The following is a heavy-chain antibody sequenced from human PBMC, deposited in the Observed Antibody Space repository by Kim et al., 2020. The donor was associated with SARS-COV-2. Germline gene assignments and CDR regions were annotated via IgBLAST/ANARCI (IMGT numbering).Heavy chain of an antibody. D-gene: IGHD6-19*01. CDR1: GLTFSSYN. CDR3: ARDRFSSGWYWPFDY. CDR2: ITSDSSYI. J-gene: IGHJ4*02. Sequence: GGSLRLSCAASGLTFSSYNMNWVRQAPGKGLEWVSCITSDSSYIYYAESVRGRFTISRDNAKNSLYLQMNSLRAEDTAVYYCARDRFSSGWYWPFDYWGQGALVIVSP. V-gene: IGHV3-21*01.